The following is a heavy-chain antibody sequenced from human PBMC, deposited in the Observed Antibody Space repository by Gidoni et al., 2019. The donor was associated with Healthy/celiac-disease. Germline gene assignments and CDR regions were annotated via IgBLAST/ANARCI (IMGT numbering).Heavy chain of an antibody. D-gene: IGHD6-13*01. CDR2: ISSNGGST. V-gene: IGHV3-64D*08. CDR1: GFTFSSYA. CDR3: VKDFSSYSSSWGDY. Sequence: EVQLVESGGGLVQPGGSLRLSCSASGFTFSSYAMHWVRQAPGKGLEYVSAISSNGGSTYYAGSVKGRFTISRDNSKNTLYLQMSSLRAEDTAVYYCVKDFSSYSSSWGDYWGQGTLVTVSS. J-gene: IGHJ4*02.